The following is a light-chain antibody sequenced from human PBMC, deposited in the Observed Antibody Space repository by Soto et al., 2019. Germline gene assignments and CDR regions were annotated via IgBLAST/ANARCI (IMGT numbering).Light chain of an antibody. Sequence: DIQMTQSPSTLSASVGDRVTITCRASQSISNWLAWYQQKPGKAPTLLIYRASHLEGGVPSRFSGSGSGTEFTLTISSLQPDDFATYYCQQYDSYSREFGQGTKVEIK. J-gene: IGKJ1*01. CDR3: QQYDSYSRE. V-gene: IGKV1-5*03. CDR2: RAS. CDR1: QSISNW.